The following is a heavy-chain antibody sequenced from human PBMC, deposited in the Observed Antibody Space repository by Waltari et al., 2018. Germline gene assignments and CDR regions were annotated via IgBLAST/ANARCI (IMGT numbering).Heavy chain of an antibody. CDR3: ARSNRGVRGRYNWFDP. CDR1: GGTFSSYA. CDR2: IIPIFGTA. D-gene: IGHD3-10*01. J-gene: IGHJ5*02. V-gene: IGHV1-69*13. Sequence: QVQLVQSGAEVKKPGSSVKVSCKASGGTFSSYAISWVRQAPGQGLEWMGRIIPIFGTANYAQKFQGRVTITADKSTSTAYMELSSRRSEDTAVYYCARSNRGVRGRYNWFDPWGQGTLVTVSS.